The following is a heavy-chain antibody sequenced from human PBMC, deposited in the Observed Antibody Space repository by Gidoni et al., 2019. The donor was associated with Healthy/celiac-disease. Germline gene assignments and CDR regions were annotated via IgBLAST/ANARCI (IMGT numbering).Heavy chain of an antibody. D-gene: IGHD2-2*02. V-gene: IGHV3-9*01. J-gene: IGHJ3*02. CDR2: ISWNSGSI. CDR3: AKDMEYCSSTSCYTNAFDI. Sequence: EVQLVESGGGLVQPGRSLRLSCAASGFTFDDYAMHWVRQAPGKGLEWVSGISWNSGSIGYADSVKGRFTIPRDNAKNSLYLQMNSLRAEDTALYYCAKDMEYCSSTSCYTNAFDIWGQGTMVTVSS. CDR1: GFTFDDYA.